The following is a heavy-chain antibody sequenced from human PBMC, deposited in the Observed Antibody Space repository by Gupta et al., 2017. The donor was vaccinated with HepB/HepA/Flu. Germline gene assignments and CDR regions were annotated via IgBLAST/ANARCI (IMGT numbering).Heavy chain of an antibody. J-gene: IGHJ4*02. CDR2: MNQHGSVI. Sequence: EVQLAESGGGLVQPGGSLRLSCAASGFTVSSYWMHWVRQAPGKGLVWVSRMNQHGSVINYADSVKGRCTISRDNTKNALYLQMNSLRAEDTAIYFCSRDTFGPYDYWGQGTRVTVSS. V-gene: IGHV3-74*01. D-gene: IGHD2/OR15-2a*01. CDR1: GFTVSSYW. CDR3: SRDTFGPYDY.